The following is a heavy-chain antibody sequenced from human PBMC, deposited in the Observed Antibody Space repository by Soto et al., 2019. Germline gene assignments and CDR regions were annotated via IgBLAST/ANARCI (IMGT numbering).Heavy chain of an antibody. CDR3: AKDASQLDY. V-gene: IGHV3-30*18. CDR1: GFTFSSYG. CDR2: ISYDGSNK. J-gene: IGHJ4*02. Sequence: QVQLVESGGGVVKPGRSLRLSCAASGFTFSSYGMHWVRQAPGKGLEWVAVISYDGSNKYYADSVKGRFTISRDNSKNTLYLQMNSLRAEDTAVYYCAKDASQLDYWGQGTLVTVSS.